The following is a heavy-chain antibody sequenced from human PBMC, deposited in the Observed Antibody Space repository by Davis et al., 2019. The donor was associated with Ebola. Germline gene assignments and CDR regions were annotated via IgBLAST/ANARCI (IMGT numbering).Heavy chain of an antibody. Sequence: PGGLLRSPCAALGFTFRSYWMSGVRQAPGKGLEGVDNIKQDGSKKYYVDSVKGRFTVSRDNAKNSLYLQMNSLRAEDTAVYYCASESGRLDYWGQGTLVTASS. J-gene: IGHJ4*02. D-gene: IGHD3-10*01. CDR2: IKQDGSKK. CDR1: GFTFRSYW. CDR3: ASESGRLDY. V-gene: IGHV3-7*01.